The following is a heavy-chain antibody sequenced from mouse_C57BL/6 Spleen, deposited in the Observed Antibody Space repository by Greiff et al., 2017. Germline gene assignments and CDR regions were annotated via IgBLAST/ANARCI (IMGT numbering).Heavy chain of an antibody. D-gene: IGHD3-2*02. CDR1: GFTFSDYG. Sequence: EVKLMESGGGLVKPGGSLKLSCAASGFTFSDYGMHWVRQAPEKGLEWVAYISSGSSTIYYADTVKGRFTISRDNAKNTLFLQMTSLRSEDTAMYYCARRSSGYGYFDYWGQGTTLTVSS. CDR2: ISSGSSTI. CDR3: ARRSSGYGYFDY. J-gene: IGHJ2*01. V-gene: IGHV5-17*01.